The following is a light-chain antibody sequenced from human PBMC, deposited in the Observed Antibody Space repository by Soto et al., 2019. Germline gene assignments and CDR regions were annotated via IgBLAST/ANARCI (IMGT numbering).Light chain of an antibody. J-gene: IGKJ2*01. CDR1: QSVSSSY. V-gene: IGKV3-20*01. Sequence: EIVLTQSPGTLSLSPGERATLSCRASQSVSSSYLAWYQQKPGQAPRLLIYGASSRATGIPDRFSGSGSGTDFTLTVSRLEPEDCAVYYCQQYGSSRYTFGRGTKLEI. CDR3: QQYGSSRYT. CDR2: GAS.